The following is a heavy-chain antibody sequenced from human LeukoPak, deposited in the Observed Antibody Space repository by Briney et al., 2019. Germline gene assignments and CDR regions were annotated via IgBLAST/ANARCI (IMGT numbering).Heavy chain of an antibody. Sequence: PSETLSLTRTVSGYSISSGYYWGWIRQPPGKGLEWIGSIYHSGSTYYNPSLKSRVTISVDTSKNQFSLKLSSVTAADTAVYYCARVYSSSWALDYWGQGTLFTVSS. CDR2: IYHSGST. CDR3: ARVYSSSWALDY. J-gene: IGHJ4*02. CDR1: GYSISSGYY. D-gene: IGHD6-13*01. V-gene: IGHV4-38-2*02.